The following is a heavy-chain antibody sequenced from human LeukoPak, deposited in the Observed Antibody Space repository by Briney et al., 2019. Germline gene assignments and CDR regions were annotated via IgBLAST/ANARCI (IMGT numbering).Heavy chain of an antibody. CDR3: ARLLFRRYCSSTSCYGFDP. CDR1: GGSFSGYY. J-gene: IGHJ5*02. Sequence: KTSETLSLTCAVYGGSFSGYYWSWIRQPPGKGLEWIGEINHSGSTNYNPSLKSRVTISVDTSKNQFSLKLSSVTAADTAVYYCARLLFRRYCSSTSCYGFDPWGQGTLVTVSS. D-gene: IGHD2-2*01. CDR2: INHSGST. V-gene: IGHV4-34*01.